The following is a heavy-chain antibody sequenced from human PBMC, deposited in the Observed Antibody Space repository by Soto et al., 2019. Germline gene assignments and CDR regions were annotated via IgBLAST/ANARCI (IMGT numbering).Heavy chain of an antibody. CDR3: ARDPIKVYGMDV. Sequence: QVQLVESGGVVVQPGRSLRLSCEASGFTFSSYAMHWVRQAPGKGLEWVAVISYDGSNKYYADSVKVRFTIARDNSKNTLYLQMNSLRAEDTAVYYCARDPIKVYGMDVWGQGTTVTVSS. V-gene: IGHV3-30-3*01. CDR2: ISYDGSNK. CDR1: GFTFSSYA. J-gene: IGHJ6*02.